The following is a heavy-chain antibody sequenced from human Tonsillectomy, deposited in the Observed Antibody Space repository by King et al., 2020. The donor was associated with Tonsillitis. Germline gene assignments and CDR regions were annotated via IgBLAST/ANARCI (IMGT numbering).Heavy chain of an antibody. Sequence: QLQESGSGLVRPSQTLSLTCAVSGGSISSGDYSWSWIRQPPGKGLEGIGYIYHTGSKYYNPSLTNRVTMSVDRSKNQFSLKLSSVTAADTAVYYCARAKDFNWFDPWGQGTLVTVPS. CDR1: GGSISSGDYS. CDR3: ARAKDFNWFDP. D-gene: IGHD3/OR15-3a*01. CDR2: IYHTGSK. V-gene: IGHV4-30-2*01. J-gene: IGHJ5*02.